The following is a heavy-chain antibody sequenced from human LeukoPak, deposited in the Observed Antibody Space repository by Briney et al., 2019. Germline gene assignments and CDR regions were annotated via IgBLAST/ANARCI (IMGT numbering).Heavy chain of an antibody. V-gene: IGHV1-46*01. D-gene: IGHD1-26*01. J-gene: IGHJ3*02. Sequence: GASVKVSCKASGYTFTNYYMHWVRQAPGQGLEWMGIINPSGGSTSYAQKFQGRVTMTRDTSTSTVYMELSSLRSEDTAVYYCARVEERIVGASDAFDIWGQGTMVTVSS. CDR2: INPSGGST. CDR3: ARVEERIVGASDAFDI. CDR1: GYTFTNYY.